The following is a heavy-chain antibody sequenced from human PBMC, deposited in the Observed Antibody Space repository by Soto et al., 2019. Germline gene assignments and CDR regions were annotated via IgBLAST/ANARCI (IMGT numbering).Heavy chain of an antibody. V-gene: IGHV4-39*01. CDR2: VHSTGST. Sequence: SETLRLTCTVSGGSITGTTNYWGWIRQPPGKRLEWIGTVHSTGSTNYNPSLESRVTISVDTTKNQFSLKLKSVTAADTAVYSSSRRPPLYASESSRLDPWRKGALVTVSS. CDR3: SRRPPLYASESSRLDP. D-gene: IGHD3-10*01. CDR1: GGSITGTTNY. J-gene: IGHJ5*02.